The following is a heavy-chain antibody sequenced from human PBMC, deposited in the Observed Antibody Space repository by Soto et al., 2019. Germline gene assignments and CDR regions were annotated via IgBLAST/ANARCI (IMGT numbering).Heavy chain of an antibody. V-gene: IGHV3-21*01. Sequence: GSLSLSCAASGFSFSSYSMNWVRQAPGKGLEWVSSISSRSDIDYPDSVKGRFTISRDNAKNSVSLQMNSLRAEDTAVYYCVSEYTACPLAYGLDVWGQGTTVTVSS. CDR3: VSEYTACPLAYGLDV. J-gene: IGHJ6*02. D-gene: IGHD2-2*02. CDR2: ISSRSDI. CDR1: GFSFSSYS.